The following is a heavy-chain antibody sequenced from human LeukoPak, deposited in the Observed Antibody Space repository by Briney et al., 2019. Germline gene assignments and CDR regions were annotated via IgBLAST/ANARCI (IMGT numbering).Heavy chain of an antibody. CDR2: IKSKTDGGTT. Sequence: GGSLRLSCAASGFTFSSYGMHWVRQAPGKGLEWVGRIKSKTDGGTTDYAAPVKGRFTTSRDDSKNTLYLQMNSLKTEDTAVYYCTTDFSPGLLWFGETTENYYYYGMDVWGQGTTVTVSS. V-gene: IGHV3-15*01. D-gene: IGHD3-10*01. J-gene: IGHJ6*02. CDR1: GFTFSSYG. CDR3: TTDFSPGLLWFGETTENYYYYGMDV.